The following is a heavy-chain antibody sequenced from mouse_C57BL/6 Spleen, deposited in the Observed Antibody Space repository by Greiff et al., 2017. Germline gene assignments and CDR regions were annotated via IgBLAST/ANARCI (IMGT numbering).Heavy chain of an antibody. J-gene: IGHJ4*01. D-gene: IGHD1-1*01. V-gene: IGHV1-15*01. Sequence: QVQLKESGAELVRPGASVTLSCKASGYTFTDYEMHWVKQTPVHGLEWIGAIDPETGGTAYNQKFKGKAILTADKSSSTAYMELRSLTSEDSAVYYCTRYDYGSSYAMDYWGQGTSVTVSS. CDR2: IDPETGGT. CDR3: TRYDYGSSYAMDY. CDR1: GYTFTDYE.